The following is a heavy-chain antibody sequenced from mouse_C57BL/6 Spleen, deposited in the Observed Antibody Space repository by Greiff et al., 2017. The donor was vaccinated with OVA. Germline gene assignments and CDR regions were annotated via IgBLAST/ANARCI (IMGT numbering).Heavy chain of an antibody. CDR3: ARGTTVVAPYYFDY. CDR2: INPGSGGT. CDR1: GYAFTNYL. Sequence: VQLQQSGAELVRPGTSVKVSCKASGYAFTNYLIEWVKQRPGQGLEWIGVINPGSGGTTYNEKFQGKATLTADKYSSTAYMQLISLTSEDSAVYFCARGTTVVAPYYFDYWGQGTTLTVSS. D-gene: IGHD1-1*01. J-gene: IGHJ2*01. V-gene: IGHV1-54*01.